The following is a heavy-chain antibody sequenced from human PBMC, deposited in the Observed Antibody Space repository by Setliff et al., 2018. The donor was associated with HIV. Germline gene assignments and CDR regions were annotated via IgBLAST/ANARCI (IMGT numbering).Heavy chain of an antibody. CDR3: AAATTLDY. J-gene: IGHJ4*02. D-gene: IGHD1-26*01. Sequence: LSLTCTVSGDSISSANYFWNWIRQPAGKGLEWIGHIYTTGRTNYNPSLKSRVTISLDTSKNQFFLRLSPVTAADTAVYYCAAATTLDYWGQGTLVTVSS. CDR2: IYTTGRT. CDR1: GDSISSANYF. V-gene: IGHV4-61*09.